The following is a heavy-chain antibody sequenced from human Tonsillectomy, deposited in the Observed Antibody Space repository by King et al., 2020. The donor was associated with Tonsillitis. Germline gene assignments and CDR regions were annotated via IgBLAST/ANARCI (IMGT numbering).Heavy chain of an antibody. J-gene: IGHJ4*02. CDR3: SRPGGVYCSSTTCYDYFDY. CDR1: GFTFSNYW. CDR2: VNSDESIT. Sequence: EVQLVESGGGLVQPGGSLRLSCAASGFTFSNYWMHWVRQAPGKGLVWVSRVNSDESITDYADSVKGRLTISRDNAKNTLYLEMNSLRAEDTAVYYCSRPGGVYCSSTTCYDYFDYWGQGTLVTVSS. D-gene: IGHD2-2*01. V-gene: IGHV3-74*01.